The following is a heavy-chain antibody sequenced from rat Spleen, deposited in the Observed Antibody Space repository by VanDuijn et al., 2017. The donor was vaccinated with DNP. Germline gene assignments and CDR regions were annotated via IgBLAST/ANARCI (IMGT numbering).Heavy chain of an antibody. Sequence: EVQLVESGGGLVQPGRSLKLSCAASGFTFSDYNMAWVRQAPKKGLEWVATILYDGSNTYSGDSVKGRFTISRNNAKNTLYLQMDSLRSEDTATYYCARPNFGSPYYFDYWGQGVMVTVSS. D-gene: IGHD1-3*01. CDR3: ARPNFGSPYYFDY. CDR1: GFTFSDYN. V-gene: IGHV5S10*01. CDR2: ILYDGSNT. J-gene: IGHJ2*01.